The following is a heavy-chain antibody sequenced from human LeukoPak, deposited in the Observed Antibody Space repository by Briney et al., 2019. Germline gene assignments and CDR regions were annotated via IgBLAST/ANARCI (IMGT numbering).Heavy chain of an antibody. CDR1: GFTFSSYE. J-gene: IGHJ4*02. CDR2: ISSSGSTI. D-gene: IGHD5-24*01. CDR3: ARGGDGYNLVY. V-gene: IGHV3-48*03. Sequence: GGSLRLSCAASGFTFSSYEMNWVRQAPGKGLEWVSYISSSGSTIYYADSVKGRFTISRDNSKNTLYLQMNSLRAEDTDVYYCARGGDGYNLVYWGQGTLVTVSS.